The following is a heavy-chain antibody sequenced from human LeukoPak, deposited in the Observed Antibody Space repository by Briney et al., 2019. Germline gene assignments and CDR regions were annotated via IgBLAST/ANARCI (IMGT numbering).Heavy chain of an antibody. CDR1: GFTVSSNY. CDR2: IYSSGST. D-gene: IGHD6-19*01. CDR3: ATHGYSSGWYYRFDYYYGMDV. V-gene: IGHV3-53*01. Sequence: GGSLRLSCAASGFTVSSNYMSWVRQAPGKGLEWVSVIYSSGSTYYADSVKGRFTISRDNSKNTLYLQMNSLRAEDTAVYYCATHGYSSGWYYRFDYYYGMDVWGKGTTVTVSS. J-gene: IGHJ6*04.